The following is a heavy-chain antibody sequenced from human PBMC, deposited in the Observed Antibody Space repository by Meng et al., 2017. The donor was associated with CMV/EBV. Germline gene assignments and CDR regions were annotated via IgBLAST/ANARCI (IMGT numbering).Heavy chain of an antibody. Sequence: SETLSLTCTVSGGSISSSSYYWGWIRQPPGAGREWIGSIDYSGSTHYNPSLKTRVTISVDTSKNQFSLKLSSVTAADTAVYYCARDPPYYDILTGYLPSYYFDYWGQGTLVTVSS. CDR3: ARDPPYYDILTGYLPSYYFDY. D-gene: IGHD3-9*01. V-gene: IGHV4-39*07. J-gene: IGHJ4*02. CDR2: IDYSGST. CDR1: GGSISSSSYY.